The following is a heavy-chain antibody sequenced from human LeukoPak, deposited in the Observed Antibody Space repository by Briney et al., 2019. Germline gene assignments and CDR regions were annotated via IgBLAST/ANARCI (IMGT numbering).Heavy chain of an antibody. J-gene: IGHJ4*02. D-gene: IGHD3-22*01. V-gene: IGHV3-33*01. CDR2: IWYDGSNK. Sequence: PGRSLRLSCAASGFTFSSYGVHWVRQAPGKGLEWAAVIWYDGSNKYYADSVKGRFTISRDNSKSTLYLQMNSLRAEDTAVYYCARDGTPMIVVVTEIDYWGQGTLVTVSS. CDR1: GFTFSSYG. CDR3: ARDGTPMIVVVTEIDY.